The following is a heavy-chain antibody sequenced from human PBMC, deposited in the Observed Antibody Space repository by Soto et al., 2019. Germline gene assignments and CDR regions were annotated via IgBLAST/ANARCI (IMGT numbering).Heavy chain of an antibody. CDR2: VYSGGAT. Sequence: GGGLIQPGTSLTLSCAASGFSVSRNYMTWVRQAPGKGLEWVSFVYSGGATFYADSVKGLFILSRDDSQNTMYLQMNNLRAEDTAVYYCARVPGRLWGRGTLVTVAS. V-gene: IGHV3-53*01. CDR3: ARVPGRL. CDR1: GFSVSRNY. J-gene: IGHJ4*02. D-gene: IGHD3-10*01.